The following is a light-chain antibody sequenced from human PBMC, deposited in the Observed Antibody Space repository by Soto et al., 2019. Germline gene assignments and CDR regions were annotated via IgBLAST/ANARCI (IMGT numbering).Light chain of an antibody. J-gene: IGLJ3*02. Sequence: QPVLTQSPSASASLGASVKLTCTLSSGHSTYAIAWHQQHPEKGPRYMMKVNSDGSHNKGDGIPDRFSGSSSGAERYLSISSLQSEDEADYYCQTWGSGIQVFGGGTKLTVL. CDR2: VNSDGSH. V-gene: IGLV4-69*01. CDR3: QTWGSGIQV. CDR1: SGHSTYA.